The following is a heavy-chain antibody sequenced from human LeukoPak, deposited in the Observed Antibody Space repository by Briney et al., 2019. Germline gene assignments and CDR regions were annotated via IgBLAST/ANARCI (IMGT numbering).Heavy chain of an antibody. V-gene: IGHV3-23*01. CDR1: GFTFSSYA. Sequence: GGSLRLSCAASGFTFSSYAMSWVRQAPGKGLEWVSAISGSGGSTYYADSVKGRFTISRDNSKNSLYLQMNSLRAEDTAVYYCARAQTMDYGSGSYYNGIDYWGQGTLVTVSS. J-gene: IGHJ4*02. CDR3: ARAQTMDYGSGSYYNGIDY. CDR2: ISGSGGST. D-gene: IGHD3-10*01.